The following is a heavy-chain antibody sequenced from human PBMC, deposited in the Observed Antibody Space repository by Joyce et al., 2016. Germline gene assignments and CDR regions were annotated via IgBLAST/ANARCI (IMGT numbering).Heavy chain of an antibody. Sequence: QVQLVQSGAEVKKPGASVKVSCKVSGYTFTGYYMHWVRQAPGQGLEWMGWINPNSGGTQYAQKFQGRVTMTRDTAISTAYMELSRLRSDDTAVYYCARTLTYYFDYWGQGTLVTVSS. V-gene: IGHV1-2*02. CDR1: GYTFTGYY. D-gene: IGHD3-16*01. CDR2: INPNSGGT. J-gene: IGHJ4*02. CDR3: ARTLTYYFDY.